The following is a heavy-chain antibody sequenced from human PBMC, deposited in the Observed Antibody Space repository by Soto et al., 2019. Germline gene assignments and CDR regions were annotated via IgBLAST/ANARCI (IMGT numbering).Heavy chain of an antibody. V-gene: IGHV4-61*01. D-gene: IGHD6-19*01. J-gene: IGHJ6*02. Sequence: SETLSLTCTVSGGSVSSGSYYWSWIRQPPGKGLEWIGYIYYSGSTNYNPSLKSQVTISVDTSKNQFSLKLSSVTAADTAVYYCARDPVPKIAVAGTGYYYGMDVWGQGTTVTVSS. CDR1: GGSVSSGSYY. CDR2: IYYSGST. CDR3: ARDPVPKIAVAGTGYYYGMDV.